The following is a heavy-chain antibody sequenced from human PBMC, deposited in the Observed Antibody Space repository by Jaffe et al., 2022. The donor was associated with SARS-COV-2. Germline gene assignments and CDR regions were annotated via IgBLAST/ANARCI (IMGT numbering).Heavy chain of an antibody. V-gene: IGHV3-9*01. CDR1: GFTFDDYA. Sequence: EVQLVESGGGLVQPGRSLRLSCAASGFTFDDYAMHWVRQAPGKGLEWVSGINWNSGDIGYADSVKGRFTISRDNAKNSLYLQMNSLRADDTALYFCAKGAEDYFQYYAMDVWGQGTTVTVSS. D-gene: IGHD3-10*02. J-gene: IGHJ6*02. CDR3: AKGAEDYFQYYAMDV. CDR2: INWNSGDI.